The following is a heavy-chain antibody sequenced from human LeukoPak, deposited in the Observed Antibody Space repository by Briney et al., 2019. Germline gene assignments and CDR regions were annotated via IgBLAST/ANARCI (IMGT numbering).Heavy chain of an antibody. J-gene: IGHJ4*02. CDR2: IYSGGST. D-gene: IGHD1-1*01. Sequence: GGSLRLSCAASGFTVSSNHMSWVRQAPGKGLEWVSVIYSGGSTDYADSVKGRFTISRDNLKNTLYLQMNSLRAEDTAVYYCARGPAGYNWGQGTLVTFPS. V-gene: IGHV3-53*01. CDR1: GFTVSSNH. CDR3: ARGPAGYN.